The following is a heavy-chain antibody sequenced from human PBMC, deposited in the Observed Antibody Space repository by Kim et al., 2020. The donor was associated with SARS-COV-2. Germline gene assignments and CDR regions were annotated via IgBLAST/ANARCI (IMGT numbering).Heavy chain of an antibody. Sequence: SETLSLTCTVSGGSISSSSYYWGWIRQPPGKGLEWIGSIYYSGSTYYNPSLKSRVTISVDTSKNQFSLKLSSVTAADTAVYYCARHATAGTDDAFDIWGQGTMVTVSS. CDR1: GGSISSSSYY. CDR3: ARHATAGTDDAFDI. J-gene: IGHJ3*02. CDR2: IYYSGST. V-gene: IGHV4-39*01. D-gene: IGHD6-19*01.